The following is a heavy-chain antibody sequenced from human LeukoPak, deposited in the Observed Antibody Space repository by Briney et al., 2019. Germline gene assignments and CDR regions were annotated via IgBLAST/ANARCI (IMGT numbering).Heavy chain of an antibody. CDR1: GFIFSNYG. D-gene: IGHD5-24*01. V-gene: IGHV3-30*02. Sequence: GGSLRLSCAASGFIFSNYGMHWVRQAPGKGLEWVAFIRYDGSNKYYADSVKGRFTISRDNSKNTLYLQMNSLRAEDTAVYYCARGAARMVEMATIISFEYWGQGTLVTVSS. CDR3: ARGAARMVEMATIISFEY. J-gene: IGHJ4*02. CDR2: IRYDGSNK.